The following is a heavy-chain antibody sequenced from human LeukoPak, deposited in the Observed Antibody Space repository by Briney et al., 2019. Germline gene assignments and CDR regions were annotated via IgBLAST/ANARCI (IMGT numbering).Heavy chain of an antibody. CDR1: GYTFTSYG. CDR2: ISAYNGNT. J-gene: IGHJ6*04. D-gene: IGHD1-7*01. V-gene: IGHV1-18*01. Sequence: ASVKVSCKASGYTFTSYGISWVRQAPRQGLEWMGWISAYNGNTNYAQKLQGRVTMTTDTSTSTAYVELRSLRSDDTAVYYCARDLTGTTMDVWGKGTTVTVSS. CDR3: ARDLTGTTMDV.